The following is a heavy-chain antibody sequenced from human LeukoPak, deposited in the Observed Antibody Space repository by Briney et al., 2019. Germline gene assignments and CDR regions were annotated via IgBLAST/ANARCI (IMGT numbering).Heavy chain of an antibody. Sequence: GGSLRLSCVASGFSFSSYNMNWVRQAPGKGLVWVSRINSDGSSTTYADSVKGRFTISRDNAKKTLYLQMNSLRAEDTAVYYCARDRDGGYSYGFDYWGQGTLVTVSS. V-gene: IGHV3-74*01. J-gene: IGHJ4*02. CDR1: GFSFSSYN. D-gene: IGHD5-18*01. CDR2: INSDGSST. CDR3: ARDRDGGYSYGFDY.